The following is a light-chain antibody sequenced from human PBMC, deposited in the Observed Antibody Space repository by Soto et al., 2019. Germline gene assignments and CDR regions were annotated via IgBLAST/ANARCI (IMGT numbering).Light chain of an antibody. CDR3: QQYGSSLIT. V-gene: IGKV3-20*01. Sequence: EIVLTQSPGTLSLSPGERATLSCRASQSVSSSYLAWYQQKPGQSPRLLIYGASSRATGIPDRFSGSGSGTEFTLTISGLEPEDFAVYYCQQYGSSLITLGQGTRLDIK. CDR2: GAS. J-gene: IGKJ5*01. CDR1: QSVSSSY.